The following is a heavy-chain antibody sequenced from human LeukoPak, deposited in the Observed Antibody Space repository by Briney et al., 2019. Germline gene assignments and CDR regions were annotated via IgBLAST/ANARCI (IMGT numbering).Heavy chain of an antibody. Sequence: SETLSLTCAVSGGSISSSNWWSWVRQPPGKGLEWIGEIYHSGSTNYNPSLKSRVTISVDKSKNQFSLKLSSVTAADTAVYYCASRDVSSSWQNWFDPWGQGTLVTVSS. CDR2: IYHSGST. CDR3: ASRDVSSSWQNWFDP. D-gene: IGHD6-13*01. J-gene: IGHJ5*02. CDR1: GGSISSSNW. V-gene: IGHV4-4*02.